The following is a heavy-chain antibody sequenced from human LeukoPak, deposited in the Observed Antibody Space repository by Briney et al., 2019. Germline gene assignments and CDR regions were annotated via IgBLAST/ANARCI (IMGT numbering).Heavy chain of an antibody. V-gene: IGHV3-30*19. CDR3: AREQVTSFDY. CDR2: ISYDGSNK. Sequence: GGSLRLSCAASGFTLSNYGMHWVRQAPGKGLEWVAVISYDGSNKYYADSVKGRFTISRDNSKNTLYLQMNSLRAEDTAVYYCAREQVTSFDYWGQGTLVTVSS. D-gene: IGHD4-17*01. CDR1: GFTLSNYG. J-gene: IGHJ4*02.